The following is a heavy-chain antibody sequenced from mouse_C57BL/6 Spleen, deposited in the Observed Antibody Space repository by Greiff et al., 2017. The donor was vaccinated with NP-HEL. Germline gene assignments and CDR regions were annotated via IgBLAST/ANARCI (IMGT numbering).Heavy chain of an antibody. V-gene: IGHV14-2*01. J-gene: IGHJ1*03. D-gene: IGHD1-1*01. CDR3: ARSGLYYYGSSYWYFDV. CDR1: GFNIKDYY. Sequence: EVKLQESGAELVKPGASVKLSCTASGFNIKDYYMHWVKQRTEQGLEWIGRIDPEDGETKYAPKFQGKATITADTSSNTADLQLSSLTSEDTAVYYCARSGLYYYGSSYWYFDVWGTGTTVTVSS. CDR2: IDPEDGET.